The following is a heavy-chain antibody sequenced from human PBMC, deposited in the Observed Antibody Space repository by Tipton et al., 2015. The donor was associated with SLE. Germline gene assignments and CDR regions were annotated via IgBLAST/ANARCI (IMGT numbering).Heavy chain of an antibody. CDR2: ISGSGGST. CDR1: GFTFSSYA. D-gene: IGHD3-10*01. CDR3: ARDRVTMGRGGH. V-gene: IGHV3-23*01. J-gene: IGHJ4*02. Sequence: SLRLSCAASGFTFSSYAMSWVRQAPGKGLEWVSAISGSGGSTYYADSVKGRFTISRDNAKNSLYLQMNSLRAEDTAVYYCARDRVTMGRGGHWGQGTLVTVSS.